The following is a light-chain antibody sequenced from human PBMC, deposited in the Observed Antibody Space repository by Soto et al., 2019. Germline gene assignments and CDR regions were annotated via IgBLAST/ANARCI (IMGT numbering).Light chain of an antibody. CDR3: QTSDSGLFGLI. CDR1: NSNIGTGFD. J-gene: IGLJ1*01. V-gene: IGLV1-40*01. Sequence: QTVVTQPPSVSGAPGQRVTIACTGNNSNIGTGFDVHWYRHFPGAAPKLLLSGSSHRPSGVPDRFYGSKSGTSASLAIAGLQADDEADYYCQTSDSGLFGLIFGTGTKLTVL. CDR2: GSS.